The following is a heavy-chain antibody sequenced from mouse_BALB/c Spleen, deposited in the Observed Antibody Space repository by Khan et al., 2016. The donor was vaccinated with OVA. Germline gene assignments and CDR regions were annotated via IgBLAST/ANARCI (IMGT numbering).Heavy chain of an antibody. J-gene: IGHJ4*01. D-gene: IGHD1-1*01. CDR1: GYTFTSYW. V-gene: IGHV1S41*01. Sequence: DLVKPGASVKLSCKASGYTFTSYWINWIKQRPGQGLEWIGRIGPGSGSTSYNEMFTGKATLTVDTVSSTAYIQLSSLSSEDSAVYVCARSNYYGSSLYDMDYLGPGTSVTVSS. CDR2: IGPGSGST. CDR3: ARSNYYGSSLYDMDY.